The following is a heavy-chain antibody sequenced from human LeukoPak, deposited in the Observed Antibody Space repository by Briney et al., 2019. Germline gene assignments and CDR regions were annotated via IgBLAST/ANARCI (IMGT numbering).Heavy chain of an antibody. D-gene: IGHD2-8*02. J-gene: IGHJ6*03. CDR1: GVSITGDEDF. CDR2: VHHSGNR. Sequence: PSETLSLTCSVSGVSITGDEDFWTWIRQPPGKGLELIGYVHHSGNRYYDSSLGSRLTISVDRSKNQFSLKLSSVTAADTAVYYCARANSGCTGGYCYFYYMDVWGKGTTVTV. V-gene: IGHV4-30-2*01. CDR3: ARANSGCTGGYCYFYYMDV.